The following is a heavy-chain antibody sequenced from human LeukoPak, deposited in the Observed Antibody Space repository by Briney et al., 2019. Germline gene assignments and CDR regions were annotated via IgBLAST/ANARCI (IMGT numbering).Heavy chain of an antibody. CDR3: VRYCSGGSCYSSFDY. V-gene: IGHV3-53*01. CDR1: GFTVSSNY. Sequence: GGSLRLSCAASGFTVSSNYMSWVRQAPGKGLEWVSVIYSGGSTYCADSVKGRFTISRDNSKNTLYLQMNSLRAEDTAVYYCVRYCSGGSCYSSFDYWGQGTLVTVSS. J-gene: IGHJ4*02. D-gene: IGHD2-15*01. CDR2: IYSGGST.